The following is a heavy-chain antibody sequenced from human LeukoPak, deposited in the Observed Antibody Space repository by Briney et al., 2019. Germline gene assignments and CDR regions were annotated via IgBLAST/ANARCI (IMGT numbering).Heavy chain of an antibody. V-gene: IGHV1-69*05. D-gene: IGHD6-13*01. Sequence: SVKVSCKASGGTFSSYAISWVRQAPGQGLEWMGRIIPIFGTANYAQKFQGRVTITTDESTSTAYMELSSLRSEDTAVYYCAKGIAAAGTSFDYWGQGTLVTVSS. CDR1: GGTFSSYA. CDR2: IIPIFGTA. CDR3: AKGIAAAGTSFDY. J-gene: IGHJ4*02.